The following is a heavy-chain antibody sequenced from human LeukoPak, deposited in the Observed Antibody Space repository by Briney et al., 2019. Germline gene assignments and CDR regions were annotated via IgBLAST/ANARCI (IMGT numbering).Heavy chain of an antibody. CDR2: IYYSGST. CDR3: ARYSSSWSQYYFDY. Sequence: PSETLSLTCTVSGGSISSYYWSWIRQPPGKGLEWIGYIYYSGSTNYNPSLKSRVTISVDTSKNQFSLKLSSVTAADTAVYYCARYSSSWSQYYFDYWGQGTLVTVSS. CDR1: GGSISSYY. J-gene: IGHJ4*02. V-gene: IGHV4-59*01. D-gene: IGHD6-13*01.